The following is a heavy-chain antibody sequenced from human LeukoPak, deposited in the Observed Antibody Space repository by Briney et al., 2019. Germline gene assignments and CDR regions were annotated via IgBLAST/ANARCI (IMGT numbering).Heavy chain of an antibody. J-gene: IGHJ4*02. CDR1: GFTFSNYW. CDR2: IKEDGGEK. Sequence: GGSLRLSCAASGFTFSNYWMTWVRQAPGKGLEWVAHIKEDGGEKHYVDPVKDRFTISRDNAKNSLYLQMNSLRAEDTAMYYCVRDRGYCSGGTCYALWDYWGQGTLVTVSS. V-gene: IGHV3-7*01. D-gene: IGHD2-15*01. CDR3: VRDRGYCSGGTCYALWDY.